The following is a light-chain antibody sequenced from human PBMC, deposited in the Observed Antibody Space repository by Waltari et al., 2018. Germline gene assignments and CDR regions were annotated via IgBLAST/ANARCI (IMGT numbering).Light chain of an antibody. CDR3: YSTANNSPVV. J-gene: IGLJ2*01. V-gene: IGLV3-27*01. Sequence: SYELTQPSSVSVSPGQTARITCSGDILPKNFARWFQQKPGQAPLLVIFNDGERPSGIPERFSGSSSGTTVTLTISGAQIEDEADYFCYSTANNSPVVFGGGTRLTVL. CDR1: ILPKNF. CDR2: NDG.